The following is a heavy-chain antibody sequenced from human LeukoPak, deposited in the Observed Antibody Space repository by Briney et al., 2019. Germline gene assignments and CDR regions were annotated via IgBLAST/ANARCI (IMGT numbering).Heavy chain of an antibody. Sequence: ASVKVSCKASGYTFTSYGISWVRRAPGQGLEWMGWISAYNGNTNYAQKLQGRVTMTTDTSTSTAYMELRSLRSDDTAVYYCARVEITIFGVVIIPDYWGQGTLVTVSS. J-gene: IGHJ4*02. CDR3: ARVEITIFGVVIIPDY. V-gene: IGHV1-18*01. CDR2: ISAYNGNT. D-gene: IGHD3-3*01. CDR1: GYTFTSYG.